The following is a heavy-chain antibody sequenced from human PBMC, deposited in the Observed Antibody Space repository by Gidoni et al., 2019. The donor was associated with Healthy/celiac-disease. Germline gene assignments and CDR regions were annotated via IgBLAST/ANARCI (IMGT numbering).Heavy chain of an antibody. CDR2: ISYDGSNK. CDR3: AREIRKGSYYYYGMDV. V-gene: IGHV3-30-3*01. Sequence: QVQLVESGGGVVQPGRSLRLSCAASGFTFRSYAMHWVRQAPGKGLEWVAVISYDGSNKYYADSVKGRFTISRDNSKNTLYLQMNSLRAEDTAVYYCAREIRKGSYYYYGMDVWGQGTTVTVSS. J-gene: IGHJ6*02. CDR1: GFTFRSYA.